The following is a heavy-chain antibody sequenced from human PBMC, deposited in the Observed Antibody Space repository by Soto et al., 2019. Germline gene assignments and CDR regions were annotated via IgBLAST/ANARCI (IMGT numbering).Heavy chain of an antibody. D-gene: IGHD3-10*01. J-gene: IGHJ6*02. V-gene: IGHV3-23*01. CDR1: GFTFSSYA. Sequence: DVQVLESGGDLVQPGGSLRLSCAASGFTFSSYAMSWVRQAPGKGLEWVSSVSAGGDMTYYSDSVKGRFTISRDNSNNALFLQMNSLRIEDTALYYCARGDRGGSGSPASYYYSGLDVGGQGTTVTVS. CDR3: ARGDRGGSGSPASYYYSGLDV. CDR2: VSAGGDMT.